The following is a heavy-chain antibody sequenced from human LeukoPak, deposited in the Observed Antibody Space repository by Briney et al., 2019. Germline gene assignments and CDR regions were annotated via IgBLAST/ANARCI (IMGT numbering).Heavy chain of an antibody. Sequence: VASVKVSCKASGYTFTSYGISWVRQAPGQGLEWMGWISAYNGNANYAQKLQGRVTMTTDTSTSTAYMELRSLRSDDTAVYYCAREPSAIVGATYFDYWGQGTLVTVSS. V-gene: IGHV1-18*01. D-gene: IGHD1-26*01. CDR1: GYTFTSYG. J-gene: IGHJ4*02. CDR2: ISAYNGNA. CDR3: AREPSAIVGATYFDY.